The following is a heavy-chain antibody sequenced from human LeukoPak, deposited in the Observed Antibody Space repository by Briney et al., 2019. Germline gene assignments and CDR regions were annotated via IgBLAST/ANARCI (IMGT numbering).Heavy chain of an antibody. J-gene: IGHJ5*02. D-gene: IGHD3-10*01. Sequence: PGGSLRLSCAASGFTVSSHYMSWVRQAPGKGLEWVSIIYSGGSTYYADSVTGRFTTSRDTSKNTLYLQIHSLRAEDTAVDYCARVNYGSGSYYWFDPWGQGTLVTVSS. CDR3: ARVNYGSGSYYWFDP. CDR1: GFTVSSHY. CDR2: IYSGGST. V-gene: IGHV3-66*01.